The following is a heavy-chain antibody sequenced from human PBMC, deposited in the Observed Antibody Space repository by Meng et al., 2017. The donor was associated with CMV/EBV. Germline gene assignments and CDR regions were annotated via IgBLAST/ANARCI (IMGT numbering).Heavy chain of an antibody. CDR3: ARAIAVAGTPTFDY. CDR2: MNPNSGHT. D-gene: IGHD6-19*01. CDR1: GYTLTSYN. J-gene: IGHJ4*02. V-gene: IGHV1-8*01. Sequence: ASVKVSCKATGYTLTSYNINWVRQATGQGLEWMGWMNPNSGHTGYAQKFQGRVTMTRDTSISTAYMELSSLRSEDTAVYYCARAIAVAGTPTFDYWGQGSLVTVSS.